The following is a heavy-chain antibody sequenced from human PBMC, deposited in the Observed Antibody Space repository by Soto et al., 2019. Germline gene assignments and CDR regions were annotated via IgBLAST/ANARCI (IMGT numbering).Heavy chain of an antibody. CDR1: GYSFNDFW. CDR2: IYPHDSNV. CDR3: ARGNVANYFDP. D-gene: IGHD4-4*01. Sequence: PWEALKISWQTSGYSFNDFWIVWVRQMPGEGLEWMGIIYPHDSNVNYNPSVQGQVTMSVDKSIRTAYLQWSSLKGSDAAFYYCARGNVANYFDPWGQGTLVTVSS. J-gene: IGHJ5*02. V-gene: IGHV5-51*01.